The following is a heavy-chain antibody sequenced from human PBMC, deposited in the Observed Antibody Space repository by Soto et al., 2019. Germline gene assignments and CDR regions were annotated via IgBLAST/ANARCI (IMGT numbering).Heavy chain of an antibody. CDR3: ARDPRGRSPNTPYYYYGMDV. CDR1: GGTFSSYA. J-gene: IGHJ6*02. CDR2: IIPMFGKA. Sequence: QVQLVQSGAEVKKPGSSVKVSCKASGGTFSSYAISWVRRAPGQGLEWMGGIIPMFGKANYAQKFQGRVTITADESTSTAYMELSSLRSEDTAVYYCARDPRGRSPNTPYYYYGMDVLGQGTTVTVSS. V-gene: IGHV1-69*01. D-gene: IGHD2-2*02.